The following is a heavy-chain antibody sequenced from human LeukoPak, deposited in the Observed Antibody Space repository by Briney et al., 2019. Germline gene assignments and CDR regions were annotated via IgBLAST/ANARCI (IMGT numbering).Heavy chain of an antibody. J-gene: IGHJ4*02. V-gene: IGHV3-48*01. CDR2: FSSSSTI. Sequence: PGGSLRRSCAASGFTFSTYDMHWVRQAPGEGLEWVSYFSSSSTIYYADSVKGRFTISRDNAKNSLYLQMNSLRAEDTAVYYCAGYGDYPYWGRGTLVTVSS. D-gene: IGHD4-17*01. CDR1: GFTFSTYD. CDR3: AGYGDYPY.